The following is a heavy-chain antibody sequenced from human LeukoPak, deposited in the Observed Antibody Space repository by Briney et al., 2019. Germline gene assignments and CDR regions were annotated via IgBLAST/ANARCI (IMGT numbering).Heavy chain of an antibody. D-gene: IGHD1-26*01. J-gene: IGHJ4*02. CDR3: GRGSGSPDY. Sequence: PGGSLMLSCAASGFTFSSYSMNWVRQAPGKGLEWVSYISSSGSTIYYADSVKGRFTISRDNARDSMDLLMNSLRAEDTAVYYCGRGSGSPDYRGQGTLVTVSS. CDR1: GFTFSSYS. CDR2: ISSSGSTI. V-gene: IGHV3-48*01.